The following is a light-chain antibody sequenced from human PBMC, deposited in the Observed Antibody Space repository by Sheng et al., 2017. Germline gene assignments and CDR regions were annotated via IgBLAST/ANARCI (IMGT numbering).Light chain of an antibody. CDR1: QSVSSN. CDR3: QQYGNSLYS. Sequence: EIVMTQSPATLSVSPGERATLSCRASQSVSSNLAWYQQKPGQAPRLLIYGASTRATGIPDRFSGSGSGTDFILTISGLEPEDFAVYYCQQYGNSLYSFGQGTKLQIK. V-gene: IGKV3-15*01. J-gene: IGKJ2*03. CDR2: GAS.